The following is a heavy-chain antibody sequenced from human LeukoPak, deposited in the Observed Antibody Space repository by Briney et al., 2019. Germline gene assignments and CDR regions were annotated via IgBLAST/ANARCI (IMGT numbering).Heavy chain of an antibody. D-gene: IGHD6-13*01. J-gene: IGHJ4*02. CDR2: IYYSGST. Sequence: SETLSLTCTVSGGSISSSSYYWGWIRQPPGKGLEWIGNIYYSGSTYYNPSLKSRVTISVDTSKNQFSLKLSSVNAADTAVYFRARRGEAAAKGGRYFDQWGQGTLVTVSS. CDR3: ARRGEAAAKGGRYFDQ. CDR1: GGSISSSSYY. V-gene: IGHV4-39*01.